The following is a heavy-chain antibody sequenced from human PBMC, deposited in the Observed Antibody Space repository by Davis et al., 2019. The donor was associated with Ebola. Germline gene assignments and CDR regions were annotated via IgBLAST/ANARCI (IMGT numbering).Heavy chain of an antibody. J-gene: IGHJ4*02. V-gene: IGHV3-21*01. D-gene: IGHD4-17*01. CDR2: ISSSSSYI. Sequence: GESLKISCAASGFTFSSYSMNWVRQAPGKGLEWVSSISSSSSYIYYADSVKGRFTISRDNAKNSLYLQMNSLRDEDTAVFYCARGRTVTNYVDYWGPGTLVTVSS. CDR1: GFTFSSYS. CDR3: ARGRTVTNYVDY.